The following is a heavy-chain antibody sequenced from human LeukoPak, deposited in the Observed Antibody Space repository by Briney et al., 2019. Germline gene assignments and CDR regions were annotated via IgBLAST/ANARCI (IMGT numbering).Heavy chain of an antibody. Sequence: SETLSLTCTVSGGSISSYYWSWLRQPPGKGLEWVGYMYYSGSTNYNPSLKSRVTISVDTSKNQFSLKLSSVTAADTAVYYCARHSITAGTEYAFDIWGQGTMVTVSS. CDR1: GGSISSYY. D-gene: IGHD6-13*01. J-gene: IGHJ3*02. V-gene: IGHV4-59*01. CDR3: ARHSITAGTEYAFDI. CDR2: MYYSGST.